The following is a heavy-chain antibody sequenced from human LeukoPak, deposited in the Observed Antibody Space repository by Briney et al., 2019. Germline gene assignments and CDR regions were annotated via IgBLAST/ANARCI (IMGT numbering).Heavy chain of an antibody. Sequence: PGGSLRLSCAASGFTFSSYAMSWVRQAPGKGLEWVSAISGSGGSTYYADSVKGRFTISRDNSKNTLYLQMNSLRAEDTAVYYCAKDRRYYDILTGSLALGYWGQGTLVTVSS. D-gene: IGHD3-9*01. CDR2: ISGSGGST. CDR1: GFTFSSYA. J-gene: IGHJ4*02. V-gene: IGHV3-23*01. CDR3: AKDRRYYDILTGSLALGY.